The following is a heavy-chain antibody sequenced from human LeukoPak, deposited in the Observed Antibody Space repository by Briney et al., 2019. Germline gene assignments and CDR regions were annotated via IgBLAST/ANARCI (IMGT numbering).Heavy chain of an antibody. J-gene: IGHJ3*02. Sequence: GGSLRLSCAASGFTFSNYGMSWVRQAPGKGLEWVSAITATSSSTHDADSVQGRFTISRDNSKNTLYLQMNSLRPEDTAIYYCARGGSYLSAFDIWGQGTMVTVSS. CDR3: ARGGSYLSAFDI. CDR1: GFTFSNYG. CDR2: ITATSSST. D-gene: IGHD1-26*01. V-gene: IGHV3-23*01.